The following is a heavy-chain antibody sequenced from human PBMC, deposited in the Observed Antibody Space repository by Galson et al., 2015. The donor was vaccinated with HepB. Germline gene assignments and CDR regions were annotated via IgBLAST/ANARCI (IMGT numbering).Heavy chain of an antibody. CDR3: AREGSLTTRVLEIGYSHFDP. D-gene: IGHD3-3*01. Sequence: SVKVSCKATGYTFTDYHIHWVRHTPGQGLEWMGIINPGGGSASTPLKFQGRVTLTRDTSTSTLYMELWRLRSEDTAMYYCAREGSLTTRVLEIGYSHFDPWGRGTLVTVSS. J-gene: IGHJ5*02. V-gene: IGHV1-46*01. CDR2: INPGGGSA. CDR1: GYTFTDYH.